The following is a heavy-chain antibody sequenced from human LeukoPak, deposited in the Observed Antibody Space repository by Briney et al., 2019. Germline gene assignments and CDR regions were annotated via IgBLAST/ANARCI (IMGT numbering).Heavy chain of an antibody. CDR3: ARHRYSSSWSH. J-gene: IGHJ4*02. CDR2: IDPSDSYT. Sequence: PGESLKISCKGSGYTFATYWIGWVRQMPGRGLEWMGRIDPSDSYTNYSPSFQGHVTISADKSISTAYLQWSSLKASDTAMYYCARHRYSSSWSHWGQGTLVTVSS. D-gene: IGHD6-13*01. CDR1: GYTFATYW. V-gene: IGHV5-10-1*01.